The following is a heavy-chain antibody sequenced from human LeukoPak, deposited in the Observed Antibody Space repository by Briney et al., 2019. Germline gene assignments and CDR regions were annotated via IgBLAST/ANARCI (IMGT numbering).Heavy chain of an antibody. Sequence: ASVKVSCKASGYTFTSYGISWVRQAPGQGLEWMGWINPNNGATNYAQKFQAWVTMTRDTSISTVYMELSRLRSDDTAVYYCARDQDVVVLLGAIAYDAFDIWGQGTMVTVSS. CDR2: INPNNGAT. CDR3: ARDQDVVVLLGAIAYDAFDI. J-gene: IGHJ3*02. D-gene: IGHD2-15*01. CDR1: GYTFTSYG. V-gene: IGHV1-2*04.